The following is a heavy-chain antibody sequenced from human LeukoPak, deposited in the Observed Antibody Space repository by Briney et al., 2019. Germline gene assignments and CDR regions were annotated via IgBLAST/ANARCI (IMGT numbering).Heavy chain of an antibody. J-gene: IGHJ4*02. CDR3: AKGGVRYCSGGSCYSNY. Sequence: GGSLRLSCAASGFTLSSYAMSWVRQAPGKGLEWVSAISGSGGSTYYADSVKGRFTISRDNSKNTLYLQMNSLRAEDTAVYYCAKGGVRYCSGGSCYSNYWGQGTLVTVSS. D-gene: IGHD2-15*01. CDR1: GFTLSSYA. V-gene: IGHV3-23*01. CDR2: ISGSGGST.